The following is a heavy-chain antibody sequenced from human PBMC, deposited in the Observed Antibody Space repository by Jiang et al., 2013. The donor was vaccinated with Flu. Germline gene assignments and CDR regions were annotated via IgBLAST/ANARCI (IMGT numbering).Heavy chain of an antibody. CDR2: ISSYNGNT. V-gene: IGHV1-18*04. CDR3: ARVIQLPYFGYDV. CDR1: GYTFSSYG. Sequence: GAEVKKPGASVKVSCKASGYTFSSYGISWVRQAPGQGLEWMAWISSYNGNTNYAQQFQGRVTVTRDTSTSTDYMELRSLRSDDTAVYYCARVIQLPYFGYDVWGQGTRVTVSS. D-gene: IGHD3-10*01. J-gene: IGHJ3*01.